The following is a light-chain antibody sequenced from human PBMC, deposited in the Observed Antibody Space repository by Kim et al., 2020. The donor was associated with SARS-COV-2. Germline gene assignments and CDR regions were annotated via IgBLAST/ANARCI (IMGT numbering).Light chain of an antibody. V-gene: IGLV2-14*03. J-gene: IGLJ2*01. Sequence: TISCTGTSSDVGGYNYVSWYQQHPGKAPKLMIYDVSNRPSGVSNRFSGSKSGNTASLTISGLQAEDEADYYCSSYTSSSTLVSVVFGGGTQLTVL. CDR1: SSDVGGYNY. CDR3: SSYTSSSTLVSVV. CDR2: DVS.